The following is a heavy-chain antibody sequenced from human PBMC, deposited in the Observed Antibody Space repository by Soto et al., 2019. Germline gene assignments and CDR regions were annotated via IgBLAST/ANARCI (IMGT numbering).Heavy chain of an antibody. J-gene: IGHJ4*02. CDR2: ISYDGSNK. CDR3: PRGIKTERSSGWSKVDY. CDR1: GFTFSSYA. Sequence: PGGSLRLSXAASGFTFSSYAMHWVRQAPGKGLEWVAVISYDGSNKYYADSVKGRFTISRDNSKNTLYLQMNSLRAEDTAVYYCPRGIKTERSSGWSKVDYWGQGTLVTVSS. V-gene: IGHV3-30-3*01. D-gene: IGHD6-19*01.